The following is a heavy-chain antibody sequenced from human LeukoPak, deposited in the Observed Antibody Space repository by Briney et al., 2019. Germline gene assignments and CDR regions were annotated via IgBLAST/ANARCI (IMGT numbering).Heavy chain of an antibody. CDR2: IDPYNGNT. CDR1: GYTFTSYA. J-gene: IGHJ4*02. Sequence: ASVKVSCKASGYTFTSYALTWVRQAPGQGLEWMGYIDPYNGNTNYAQKFQGRVTVTTDRSTNTGYMDLRSLRSDDTAVYYCARDRRGYNGILRYWGQGALVTVSS. CDR3: ARDRRGYNGILRY. D-gene: IGHD1-1*01. V-gene: IGHV1-18*01.